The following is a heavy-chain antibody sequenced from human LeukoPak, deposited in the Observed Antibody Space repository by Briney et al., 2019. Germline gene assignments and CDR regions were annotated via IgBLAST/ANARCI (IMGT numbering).Heavy chain of an antibody. D-gene: IGHD3-9*01. CDR3: ARATYDILTGGELNPYYYYYGMDV. V-gene: IGHV1-8*01. CDR1: GYTFTSYD. J-gene: IGHJ6*02. Sequence: ASVKVSCKASGYTFTSYDINWVRQATGHGLEWMGWMNPNSGNTGYAQKFQGRVTMTRNTSISTAYMELSSLRSEDTAVYYCARATYDILTGGELNPYYYYYGMDVWGQGTTVTVSS. CDR2: MNPNSGNT.